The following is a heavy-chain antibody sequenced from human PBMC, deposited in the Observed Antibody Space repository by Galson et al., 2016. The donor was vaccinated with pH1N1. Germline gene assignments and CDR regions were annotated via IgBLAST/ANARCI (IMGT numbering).Heavy chain of an antibody. Sequence: SLRLSCAASAFTFSRYWMSWVRQAPGKGLEWVANIKEDGSERYYVDSVKGRFTISRDSAKNSLYLQMDSLRAEDTAIYYCARAIAQGDSYWGQGTLVTVSS. CDR2: IKEDGSER. CDR1: AFTFSRYW. V-gene: IGHV3-7*01. CDR3: ARAIAQGDSY. D-gene: IGHD2-21*01. J-gene: IGHJ4*02.